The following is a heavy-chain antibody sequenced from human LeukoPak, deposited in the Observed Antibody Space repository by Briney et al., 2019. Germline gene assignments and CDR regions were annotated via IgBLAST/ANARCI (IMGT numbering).Heavy chain of an antibody. CDR2: INSNSGAR. CDR3: ARGRGGATTGFDH. V-gene: IGHV1-2*02. D-gene: IGHD1-26*01. CDR1: EYTFSGYY. J-gene: IGHJ4*02. Sequence: ASVKVSCKASEYTFSGYYMHWVRQAPGQGLESMGWINSNSGARNYAPKFQGRVTFSRDNSISTAYMELSSLRSDDTATYYCARGRGGATTGFDHWGQGTLVTVSS.